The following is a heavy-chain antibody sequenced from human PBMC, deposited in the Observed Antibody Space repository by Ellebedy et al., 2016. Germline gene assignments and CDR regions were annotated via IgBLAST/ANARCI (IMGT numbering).Heavy chain of an antibody. Sequence: GESLKISCAASGFTFSSYAMSWVRQAPGKGLEWVSAISGSGGSTYYADSVNGRFTISRDNAKNSLYLQMNSLRAEDTAVYYCARDRSNSFVYWGQGTLVTVSS. CDR3: ARDRSNSFVY. V-gene: IGHV3-23*01. CDR1: GFTFSSYA. CDR2: ISGSGGST. J-gene: IGHJ4*02. D-gene: IGHD6-13*01.